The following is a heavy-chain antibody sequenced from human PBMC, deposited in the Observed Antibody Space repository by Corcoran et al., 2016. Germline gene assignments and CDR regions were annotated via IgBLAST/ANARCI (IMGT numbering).Heavy chain of an antibody. CDR2: IIPIFGTA. V-gene: IGHV1-69*01. CDR3: AVGKGAVRIIFFDY. Sequence: QVQLVQSGAEVKKPGSSVKVSCKASGGTFSSYAINWVRQAPGQGLEWIGGIIPIFGTANYAQKFQGRVTINEDESTSTAYVELSSLRSEDTAVYYCAVGKGAVRIIFFDYWGQGTLVTVSS. CDR1: GGTFSSYA. J-gene: IGHJ4*02. D-gene: IGHD3-10*01.